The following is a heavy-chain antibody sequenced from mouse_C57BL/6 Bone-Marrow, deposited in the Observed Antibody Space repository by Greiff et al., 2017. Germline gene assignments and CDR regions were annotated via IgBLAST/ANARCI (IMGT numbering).Heavy chain of an antibody. CDR3: ARYLYAYYFDY. D-gene: IGHD1-3*01. J-gene: IGHJ2*01. CDR1: GYTFTSYW. V-gene: IGHV1-69*01. Sequence: VQLQQPGAELVMPGASVKLSCKASGYTFTSYWMHWVKQRPGQGLEWIGEIDPSDSYTNYNQKFKGKSTLTVDKSSSTAYMQLSSLTSEDSAVYYCARYLYAYYFDYWGQGNTLTVSS. CDR2: IDPSDSYT.